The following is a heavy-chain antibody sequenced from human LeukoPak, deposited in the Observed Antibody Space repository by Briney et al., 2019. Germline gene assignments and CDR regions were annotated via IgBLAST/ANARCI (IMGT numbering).Heavy chain of an antibody. Sequence: SETLSLTCSVSGGSISSNSYYWGWIRQPPGKGLEWIGSIHDRGDTYYNPSLKSRITISVDTSKNQFSLKLTSVTAADTAVYYCARDLSNYYDSSGYENWFDPWGQGTLVTVSS. V-gene: IGHV4-39*02. J-gene: IGHJ5*02. CDR1: GGSISSNSYY. CDR3: ARDLSNYYDSSGYENWFDP. D-gene: IGHD3-22*01. CDR2: IHDRGDT.